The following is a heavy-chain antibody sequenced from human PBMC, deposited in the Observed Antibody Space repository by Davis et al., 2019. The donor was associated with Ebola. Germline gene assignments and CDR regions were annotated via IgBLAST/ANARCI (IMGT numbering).Heavy chain of an antibody. CDR2: IKQDGSEK. Sequence: GGSLRLSCAASGFTFSRFGMHWVRQAPGKGLEWVANIKQDGSEKYYVDSVKGRFTISRDNAKNSLYLQMNSLRAEDTAVYYCARRIDYWGQGTPVTVSA. J-gene: IGHJ4*02. CDR3: ARRIDY. V-gene: IGHV3-7*01. CDR1: GFTFSRFG.